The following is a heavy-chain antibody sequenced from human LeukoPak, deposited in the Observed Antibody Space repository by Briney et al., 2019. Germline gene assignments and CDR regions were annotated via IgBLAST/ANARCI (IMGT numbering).Heavy chain of an antibody. CDR3: AELGITMIGGV. J-gene: IGHJ6*04. V-gene: IGHV3-74*01. CDR1: GFTFSSYW. Sequence: GGSLRLSCAASGFTFSSYWMHWVRQAPGKGLMWVSRINSDGSSTNYADSVKGRFTISRDNAKNTLYLQMNSLRAEDTAVYYCAELGITMIGGVWGKGTTVTISS. CDR2: INSDGSST. D-gene: IGHD3-10*02.